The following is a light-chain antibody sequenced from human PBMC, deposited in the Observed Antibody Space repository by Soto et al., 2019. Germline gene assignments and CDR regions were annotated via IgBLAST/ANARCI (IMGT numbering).Light chain of an antibody. J-gene: IGLJ3*02. V-gene: IGLV1-40*01. CDR3: QSYDNILGAWV. Sequence: QSALTQPPSVSGAPGQGVTISCTGSNSNIGAGYDVHWYQQLPGTAPKLLIYAYSNRPSGVPDRISGSSSATSASLAITGLQDEDEADYYCQSYDNILGAWVFGGGTKLTVL. CDR1: NSNIGAGYD. CDR2: AYS.